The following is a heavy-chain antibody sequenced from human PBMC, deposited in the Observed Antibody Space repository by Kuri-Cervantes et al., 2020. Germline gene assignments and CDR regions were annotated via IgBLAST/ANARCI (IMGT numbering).Heavy chain of an antibody. J-gene: IGHJ4*02. Sequence: GESLKISCAASGFTFSGYGMHWVRQAPGKGLEWVAGISHDGTYKYYGDSVKGRFTISRDNSKNTLYLQMNSLRAEDTAVYYCARDISSSCFDYWGQGTLVTVSS. CDR3: ARDISSSCFDY. D-gene: IGHD6-13*01. V-gene: IGHV3-30*03. CDR2: ISHDGTYK. CDR1: GFTFSGYG.